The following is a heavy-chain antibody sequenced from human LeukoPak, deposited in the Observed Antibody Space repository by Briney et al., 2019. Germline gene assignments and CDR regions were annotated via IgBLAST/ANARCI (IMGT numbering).Heavy chain of an antibody. CDR2: ISAYNGNT. V-gene: IGHV1-18*01. D-gene: IGHD2-2*01. Sequence: ASVKVSCKASGGTFSSYAISWVRQAPGQGLEWMGWISAYNGNTNYAQKLQGRVTMTTDTSTSTAYMELRSLRSDDTAVYYCARDDCSSTSCYYNWFDPWGQGTLVTVSS. CDR3: ARDDCSSTSCYYNWFDP. CDR1: GGTFSSYA. J-gene: IGHJ5*02.